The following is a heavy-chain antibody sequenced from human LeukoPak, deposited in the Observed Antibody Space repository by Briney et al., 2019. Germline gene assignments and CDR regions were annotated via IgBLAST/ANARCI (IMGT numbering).Heavy chain of an antibody. CDR1: GFTFRFYA. CDR3: AKAYSSSLYGDAFHI. J-gene: IGHJ3*02. Sequence: PGGSLRLPCARSGFTFRFYAMTWVRQAPGKGLEWVSGISGDASVSKDADSVKGRFNISRDNSKNTLYLQLNSLRVEDTAIYYCAKAYSSSLYGDAFHIWGQGTMVTVSP. CDR2: ISGDASVS. V-gene: IGHV3-23*01. D-gene: IGHD6-13*01.